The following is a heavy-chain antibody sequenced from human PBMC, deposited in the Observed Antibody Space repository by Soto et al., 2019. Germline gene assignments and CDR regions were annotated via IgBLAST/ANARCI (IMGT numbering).Heavy chain of an antibody. CDR2: IYPGDSDT. CDR1: GYSFTSYW. V-gene: IGHV5-51*01. J-gene: IGHJ3*02. D-gene: IGHD6-19*01. CDR3: ARPHSSGWYDAFDI. Sequence: LGESLKISCKGSGYSFTSYWIGWVRQMTGKGLEWMGIIYPGDSDTRYSPSFQGQVTISADKSISTAYLQWSSLKASDAAMYYCARPHSSGWYDAFDIWGQGTTVTVSS.